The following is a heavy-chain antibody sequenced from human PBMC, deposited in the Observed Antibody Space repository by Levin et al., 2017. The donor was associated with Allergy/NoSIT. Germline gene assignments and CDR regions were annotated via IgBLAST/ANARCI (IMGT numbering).Heavy chain of an antibody. J-gene: IGHJ4*02. CDR1: GFSLSSSGMC. CDR3: ARIQPSARYFFDY. V-gene: IGHV2-70*11. Sequence: TLSLTCTFSGFSLSSSGMCVSWIRQPPGKALEWLARIDWDDDKYYSTSLKTRLTISKDTSKNQVVLTMTNMDPVDTATYYCARIQPSARYFFDYWGQGTLVTVSS. CDR2: IDWDDDK.